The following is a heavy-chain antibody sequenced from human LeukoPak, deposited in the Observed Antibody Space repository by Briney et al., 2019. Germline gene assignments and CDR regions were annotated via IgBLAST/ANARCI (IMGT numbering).Heavy chain of an antibody. CDR3: ASSPAYSSSWYAIDN. CDR2: IGTAGDT. V-gene: IGHV3-13*01. D-gene: IGHD6-13*01. CDR1: GFTFSNYD. J-gene: IGHJ4*02. Sequence: GGSLRLSCAASGFTFSNYDMHWVRQAAGKGLEWVSGIGTAGDTYYPSSVKGRFTISRENAKSSLYLQINSLSAGDTAVYYCASSPAYSSSWYAIDNWGQGTLVTVSS.